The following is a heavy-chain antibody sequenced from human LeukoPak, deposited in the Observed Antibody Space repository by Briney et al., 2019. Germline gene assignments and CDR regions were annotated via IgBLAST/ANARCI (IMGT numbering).Heavy chain of an antibody. CDR3: ARGGSSSYYYYYMDV. Sequence: PGGSLRLSCAASGFTFSDYYMSWIRQAPGKGLAWVSYISSSGSTIYYADSVKGRFTISRDNANNALYLQMNSLRAEDTAVYYCARGGSSSYYYYYMDVWGKGTTVTVSS. J-gene: IGHJ6*03. CDR1: GFTFSDYY. D-gene: IGHD6-6*01. V-gene: IGHV3-11*04. CDR2: ISSSGSTI.